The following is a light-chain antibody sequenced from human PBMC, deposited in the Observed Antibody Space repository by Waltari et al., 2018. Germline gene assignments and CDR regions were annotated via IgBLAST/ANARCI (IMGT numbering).Light chain of an antibody. CDR2: LAS. Sequence: IVMTQSPDSLAVSLGERATINCKSSQSVLYSSNNKNYLAWYQQKAGQPPTLPIYLASNRASGVPDRFSGSGSGTDFTLTISSLQAEDVAVYYCQQYYATPPWTFGQGTKVEIK. CDR1: QSVLYSSNNKNY. V-gene: IGKV4-1*01. J-gene: IGKJ1*01. CDR3: QQYYATPPWT.